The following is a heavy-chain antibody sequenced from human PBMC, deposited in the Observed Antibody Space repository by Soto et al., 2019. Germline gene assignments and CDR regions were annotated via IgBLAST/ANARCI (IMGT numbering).Heavy chain of an antibody. V-gene: IGHV4-39*01. D-gene: IGHD1-1*01. Sequence: QVQLQESGPGLVKPSETLSLTCTVSGDSITNNNYYWGWIRQSPGKGLEWMGSIHHSGGAYNNPSLKRRITMSAHSSKNQLSLSLTSVTAADTAVYYCARQNRQLWPNFDFWGQGTLVAVSS. CDR1: GDSITNNNYY. CDR3: ARQNRQLWPNFDF. CDR2: IHHSGGA. J-gene: IGHJ4*02.